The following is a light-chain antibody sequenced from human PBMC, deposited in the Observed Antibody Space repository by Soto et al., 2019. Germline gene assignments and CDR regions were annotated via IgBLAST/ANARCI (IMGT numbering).Light chain of an antibody. V-gene: IGKV3-20*01. J-gene: IGKJ2*01. CDR3: QQYGSSLYT. Sequence: EIVLTQSPATLSLSPGESATLSCRASQSVSRNSLAWYQQKPGQAPRLLIYGASSRATGIPDRFSGSGSGTDFTLTISRLEPEDFAVFYCQQYGSSLYTFGQGTKLEIK. CDR2: GAS. CDR1: QSVSRNS.